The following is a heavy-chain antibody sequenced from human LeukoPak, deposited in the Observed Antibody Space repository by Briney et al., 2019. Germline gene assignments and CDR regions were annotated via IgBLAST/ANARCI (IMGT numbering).Heavy chain of an antibody. CDR3: ARGLCSSTSCFKWAYYYYGMDV. CDR1: GGSISSGGYY. J-gene: IGHJ6*02. Sequence: PSQTLSLTCTVSGGSISSGGYYWSWIRQHPGKGLEWIGYIYYSGSTYYNPSLKSRVTISVDTSKNQFSLKLSSVTAADTAVYYCARGLCSSTSCFKWAYYYYGMDVWGQGTTVTVSS. V-gene: IGHV4-31*03. D-gene: IGHD2-2*01. CDR2: IYYSGST.